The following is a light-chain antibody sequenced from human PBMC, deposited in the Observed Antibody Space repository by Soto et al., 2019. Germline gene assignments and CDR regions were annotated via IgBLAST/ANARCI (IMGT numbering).Light chain of an antibody. J-gene: IGLJ2*01. Sequence: QSALTQPASVSGSPGQSITISCTGTSTDIGYNYVSWYQQYPGKAPKLMIYDFSNRPSGVSNRFSGSKSGNTASLTISGLQAEDDADYYCSSFSSSSHVLFGGGTKLTVL. CDR2: DFS. CDR3: SSFSSSSHVL. CDR1: STDIGYNY. V-gene: IGLV2-14*01.